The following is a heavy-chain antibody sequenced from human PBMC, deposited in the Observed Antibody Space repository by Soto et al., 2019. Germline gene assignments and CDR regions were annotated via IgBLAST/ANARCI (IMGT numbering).Heavy chain of an antibody. Sequence: PGGSLRLSCAASGFTFSSYAMSWVRQAPGKGLEWVSAISGSGGSTYYADSVKGRFTISRDNSKNTLYLQMNSLRAEDTAVYYCARPLGYCSSTSCYEHADWGQGTLVTVS. CDR1: GFTFSSYA. V-gene: IGHV3-23*01. CDR2: ISGSGGST. D-gene: IGHD2-2*01. J-gene: IGHJ4*02. CDR3: ARPLGYCSSTSCYEHAD.